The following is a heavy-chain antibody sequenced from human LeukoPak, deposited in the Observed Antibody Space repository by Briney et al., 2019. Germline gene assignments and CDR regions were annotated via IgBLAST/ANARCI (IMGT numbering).Heavy chain of an antibody. V-gene: IGHV3-23*01. CDR1: GFTFSTYA. Sequence: PGGSLRLSCVASGFTFSTYAMTWVRQAPGKGLEWVSAISGGSGLKYYGDSVKGRFTVSRDNSKNTQYLQMNDLRTEDTAVYYCANLGHWNDVRDYWGQGTLVAVSS. J-gene: IGHJ4*02. CDR3: ANLGHWNDVRDY. CDR2: ISGGSGLK. D-gene: IGHD1-1*01.